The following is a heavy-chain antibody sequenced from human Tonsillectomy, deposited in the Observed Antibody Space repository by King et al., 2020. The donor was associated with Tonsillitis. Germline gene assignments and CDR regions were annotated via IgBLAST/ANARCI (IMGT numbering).Heavy chain of an antibody. V-gene: IGHV3-30-3*01. CDR2: ISYDGSNK. CDR1: GFTFSSYA. J-gene: IGHJ4*02. CDR3: ASPLSGYDDEGTAFDY. Sequence: VQLVESGGGVVQPGRSLRLSCAASGFTFSSYAMHWVRQAPGEGLEWVAVISYDGSNKYYADSVKGRFTISRDNSKNTLYLQMNSLRAEDTAVYYCASPLSGYDDEGTAFDYWGQGTLVTVSS. D-gene: IGHD5-12*01.